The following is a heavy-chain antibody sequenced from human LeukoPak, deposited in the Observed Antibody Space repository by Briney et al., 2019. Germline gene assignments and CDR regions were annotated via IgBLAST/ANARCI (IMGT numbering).Heavy chain of an antibody. CDR2: ISSSSSYI. V-gene: IGHV3-21*01. CDR1: GFTFSTYA. J-gene: IGHJ4*02. Sequence: PGGSLRLSCTASGFTFSTYAMTWVRQAPGKGLEWVSSISSSSSYIYYADSVKGRFTISRDNAKNSLYLQMNSLRAEDTAVYYCAGHIVLMAHELNWYYFDYWGQGTLVTVSS. CDR3: AGHIVLMAHELNWYYFDY. D-gene: IGHD2-8*01.